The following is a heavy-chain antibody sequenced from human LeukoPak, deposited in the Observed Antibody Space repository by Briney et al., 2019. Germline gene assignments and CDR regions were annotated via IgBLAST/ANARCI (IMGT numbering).Heavy chain of an antibody. CDR3: AKAGCSGTSCYDALDT. Sequence: PGGSLRLSCAASGFTFSSYAMSWVRQAPGKGLEWVSAISGSGGSTYYADSVKGRFTISRDNSKNTLYLQMNSLRAEDTAVYYCAKAGCSGTSCYDALDTWGQGTMVTVSS. CDR1: GFTFSSYA. CDR2: ISGSGGST. J-gene: IGHJ3*02. D-gene: IGHD2-2*01. V-gene: IGHV3-23*01.